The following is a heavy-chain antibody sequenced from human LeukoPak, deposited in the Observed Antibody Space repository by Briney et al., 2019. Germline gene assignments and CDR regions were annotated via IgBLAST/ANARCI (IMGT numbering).Heavy chain of an antibody. J-gene: IGHJ4*02. CDR3: AKDWWIQRTIDY. CDR2: IIGSCGST. V-gene: IGHV3-23*01. D-gene: IGHD5-18*01. CDR1: GFTFSSYA. Sequence: RGSPRLSCAASGFTFSSYAMSWVPQAPGEGLEWVSAIIGSCGSTYYAHSLTSPFTISRDNSKNTLYLQMNSLRVEDRAVYYCAKDWWIQRTIDYWGGGTVVSVSS.